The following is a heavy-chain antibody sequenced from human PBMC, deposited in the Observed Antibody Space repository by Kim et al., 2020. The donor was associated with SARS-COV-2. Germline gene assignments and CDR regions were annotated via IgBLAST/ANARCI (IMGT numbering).Heavy chain of an antibody. CDR3: ARDHYDSSGYYYAPLDY. V-gene: IGHV3-30*01. D-gene: IGHD3-22*01. J-gene: IGHJ4*02. Sequence: VKGRFTISRDNSKNTLYLQMNSLRAEDTAVYYCARDHYDSSGYYYAPLDYWGQGTLVTVSS.